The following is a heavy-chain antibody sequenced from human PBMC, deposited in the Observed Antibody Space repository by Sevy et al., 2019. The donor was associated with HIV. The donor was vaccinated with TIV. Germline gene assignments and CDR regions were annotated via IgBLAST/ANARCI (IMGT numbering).Heavy chain of an antibody. J-gene: IGHJ4*02. CDR2: ISYDGSNK. D-gene: IGHD3-22*01. CDR3: ARVEYYYDSSGYSYFDY. V-gene: IGHV3-30-3*01. Sequence: GGSLRLSCAASGFTFSSYAMHWVRQAPGKGLEWVAVISYDGSNKYYADSVKGRFTISRDNSKNTLYLQMNSLRVEDTAVYYCARVEYYYDSSGYSYFDYWGQGTLVTVSS. CDR1: GFTFSSYA.